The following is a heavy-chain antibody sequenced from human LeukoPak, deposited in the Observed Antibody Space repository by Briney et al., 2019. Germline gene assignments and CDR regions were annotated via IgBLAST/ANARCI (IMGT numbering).Heavy chain of an antibody. CDR1: GGSISSGGYS. CDR2: IYYSGST. CDR3: ASDCSSTSCQGSSDY. Sequence: SETLSLTCAVSGGSISSGGYSWSWIRQPPGKGLEWIGSIYYSGSTYYNPSLKSRVTISVDTSKNQFSLKLSSVTAADTAVYYCASDCSSTSCQGSSDYWGQGTLVTVSS. J-gene: IGHJ4*02. D-gene: IGHD2-2*01. V-gene: IGHV4-30-2*03.